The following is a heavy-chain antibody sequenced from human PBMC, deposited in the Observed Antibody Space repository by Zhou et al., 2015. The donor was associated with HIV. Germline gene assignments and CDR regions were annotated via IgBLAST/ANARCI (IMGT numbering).Heavy chain of an antibody. V-gene: IGHV1-69*01. CDR3: ARGQAEQQLVLYYYGMDV. Sequence: QVQLVQSGAEVKKPGSSVKVSCKASGGTFSSYAISWVRQAPGQGLEWMGGIIPIFGTANYAQKFQGRVTITADESTSTAYMELSSLRSEDTAVYYCARGQAEQQLVLYYYGMDVWGQGTTVTVSS. CDR1: GGTFSSYA. D-gene: IGHD6-13*01. J-gene: IGHJ6*02. CDR2: IIPIFGTA.